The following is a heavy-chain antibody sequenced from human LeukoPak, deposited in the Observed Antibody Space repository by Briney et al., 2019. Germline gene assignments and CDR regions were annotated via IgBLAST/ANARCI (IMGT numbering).Heavy chain of an antibody. J-gene: IGHJ4*02. D-gene: IGHD3-16*01. CDR2: IGGSGLRT. CDR1: GFTFSSYA. Sequence: SGGSLRLSCAASGFTFSSYAMSWVRQAPGKGLEWVSGIGGSGLRTYYADSVRGRFTISRDNSRNTVTLELSSLRVEDTALYYCAKDRFGHTDQRPLAVDSWGQGTLVIVSS. CDR3: AKDRFGHTDQRPLAVDS. V-gene: IGHV3-23*01.